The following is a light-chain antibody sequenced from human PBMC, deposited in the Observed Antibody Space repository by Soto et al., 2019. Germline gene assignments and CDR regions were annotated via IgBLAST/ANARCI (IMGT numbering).Light chain of an antibody. Sequence: DIVMTQPPDSLAVSLGERATINCKSSQSVLYSSNNKNYLAWYQQKPGQPPKLLIYWASTRATGIPARFSGSQSGTEFTLTISSLLSEDFAVYFCQQYNNWPLTFGGGTKVETK. J-gene: IGKJ4*01. CDR3: QQYNNWPLT. V-gene: IGKV4-1*01. CDR2: WAS. CDR1: QSVLYSSNNKNY.